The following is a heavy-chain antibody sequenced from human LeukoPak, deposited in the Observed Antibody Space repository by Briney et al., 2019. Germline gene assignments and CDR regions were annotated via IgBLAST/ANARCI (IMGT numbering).Heavy chain of an antibody. J-gene: IGHJ4*02. CDR2: IESSTDGGTT. CDR1: GPTFRNAF. Sequence: PGGSLRLSCAASGPTFRNAFMNWVRQAPGKGLEWVGRIESSTDGGTTDYAAPVKGRFTMSRDDSKNTLYLQVNNVKTEDTGVYYCTTSPGITVFGVVTDYWGQGTLVIVSS. D-gene: IGHD3-3*01. V-gene: IGHV3-15*04. CDR3: TTSPGITVFGVVTDY.